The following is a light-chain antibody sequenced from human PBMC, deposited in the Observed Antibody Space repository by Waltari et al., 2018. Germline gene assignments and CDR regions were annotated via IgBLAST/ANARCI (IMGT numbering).Light chain of an antibody. CDR1: QGISSY. J-gene: IGKJ4*01. CDR3: QEYDTLPVT. Sequence: IQLTQSPSSLSASVGDRVTITCRASQGISSYLAWYQQKPGKAPKLLIYGASTVQSGVPPRFSGSGSGTDFTLTISSLQPDDFATYYCQEYDTLPVTFGGGTKVEIK. V-gene: IGKV1-9*01. CDR2: GAS.